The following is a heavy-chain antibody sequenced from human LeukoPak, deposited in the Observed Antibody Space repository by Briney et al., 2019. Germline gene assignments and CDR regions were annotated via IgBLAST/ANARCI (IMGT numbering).Heavy chain of an antibody. CDR3: ANNWNLDN. D-gene: IGHD1-1*01. V-gene: IGHV3-30*18. CDR1: EFSFSRYG. J-gene: IGHJ4*02. CDR2: LSHDGRVE. Sequence: GGSLRLSCEASEFSFSRYGMHWVRQVPGKGLEWLAILSHDGRVEFYADSVKGRFTISRDNSKNTLYLQMNSLRADDTAIYYCANNWNLDNWGQGTLITVSA.